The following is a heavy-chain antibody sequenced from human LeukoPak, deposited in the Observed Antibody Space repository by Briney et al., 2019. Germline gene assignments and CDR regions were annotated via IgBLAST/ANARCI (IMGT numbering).Heavy chain of an antibody. CDR3: ARLITMVRGGYYGMDV. V-gene: IGHV5-51*01. J-gene: IGHJ6*04. CDR2: IYPGDSDT. CDR1: GYSFTSYW. Sequence: GESLKISCKGSGYSFTSYWIGWVRQMPGKGLEWMGIIYPGDSDTRYSPSFQGQVTISADKSNSTAYLQWSSLKASDTAMYYCARLITMVRGGYYGMDVWGKGTTVTVSS. D-gene: IGHD3-10*01.